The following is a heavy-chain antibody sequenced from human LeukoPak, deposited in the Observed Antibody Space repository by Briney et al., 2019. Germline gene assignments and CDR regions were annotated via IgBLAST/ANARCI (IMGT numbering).Heavy chain of an antibody. CDR3: ARGVRMAVAGYIDY. CDR2: ISSSSSYI. D-gene: IGHD6-19*01. J-gene: IGHJ4*02. CDR1: GFTFSSYS. V-gene: IGHV3-21*01. Sequence: PGGSLRLSCAASGFTFSSYSMNWVRQAPGKGLEWVSSISSSSSYIYYADSVKGRFTISRDNSKNTLYLQMNSLRAEDTAVYYCARGVRMAVAGYIDYWGQGTLVTVSS.